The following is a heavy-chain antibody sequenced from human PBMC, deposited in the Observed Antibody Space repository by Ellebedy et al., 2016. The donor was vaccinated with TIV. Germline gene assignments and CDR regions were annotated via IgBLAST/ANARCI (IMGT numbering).Heavy chain of an antibody. D-gene: IGHD2/OR15-2a*01. CDR3: ARVSMNWGFGAFDI. CDR1: GGSFSGYY. V-gene: IGHV4-34*01. CDR2: INHSGST. Sequence: SQTLSLTCAVYGGSFSGYYWSWIRQPPGKGLEWIGEINHSGSTNYNPSLKSRVTISVDTSKNQFSLKLSSVTAADTAVYYCARVSMNWGFGAFDIWGQGTMVTVSS. J-gene: IGHJ3*02.